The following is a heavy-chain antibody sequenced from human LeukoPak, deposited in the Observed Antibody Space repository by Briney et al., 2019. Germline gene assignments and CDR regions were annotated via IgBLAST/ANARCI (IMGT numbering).Heavy chain of an antibody. CDR3: AILPATDTYYYDNSGYYRPGVH. V-gene: IGHV4-39*07. CDR2: IYYTGST. J-gene: IGHJ4*02. Sequence: SEVLSLTCTVSGGPISSSHYYWGWIRQPPGKGLEWIGSIYYTGSTYYNPSLKSRVTISVDTSKNQFSLKLRFATAADTAVYYCAILPATDTYYYDNSGYYRPGVHWGQGTLVTVSS. CDR1: GGPISSSHYY. D-gene: IGHD3-22*01.